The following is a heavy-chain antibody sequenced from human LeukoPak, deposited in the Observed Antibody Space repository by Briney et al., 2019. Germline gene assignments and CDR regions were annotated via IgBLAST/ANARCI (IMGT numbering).Heavy chain of an antibody. Sequence: SETLSLTCSVSGGSFSGYYWTWSWIRQPPGKGLVWIGEILRNGSTNYNPSLKSRVTISVDTSKNQFSLKLNSMTAADTAVYYCARGEGIIAASGIGSWYFDLWGRGTLVTVSS. D-gene: IGHD6-13*01. CDR3: ARGEGIIAASGIGSWYFDL. CDR1: GGSFSGYY. V-gene: IGHV4-34*01. J-gene: IGHJ2*01. CDR2: ILRNGST.